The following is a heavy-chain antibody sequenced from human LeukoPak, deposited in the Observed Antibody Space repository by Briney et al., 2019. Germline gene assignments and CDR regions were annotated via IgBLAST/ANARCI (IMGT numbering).Heavy chain of an antibody. CDR1: GDSIITNHW. CDR2: IFHSGHT. CDR3: ARVRCSGGSCPYYYYYYYMDV. Sequence: SGTLSLTCGVSGDSIITNHWWSWVRQPPGKGLEWIGEIFHSGHTNYNPSLKSRVTISLDKSRNQFSLNLIYVTAADTAVYYCARVRCSGGSCPYYYYYYYMDVWGKGTTVTVSS. D-gene: IGHD2-15*01. V-gene: IGHV4-4*02. J-gene: IGHJ6*03.